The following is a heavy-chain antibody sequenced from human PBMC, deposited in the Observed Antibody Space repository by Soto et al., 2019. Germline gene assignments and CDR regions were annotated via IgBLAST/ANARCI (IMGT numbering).Heavy chain of an antibody. V-gene: IGHV1-58*01. CDR3: AAFSQLSRGWLGNWFDT. CDR1: GFTFTSSA. Sequence: SVKVSCKASGFTFTSSAVQWVRQARGQRLEWIGWIVVGSGNTNYAQKFQERVTITRDMSTSTAYMELSSLRSEDTAVYYCAAFSQLSRGWLGNWFDTWGQGTLVTVSS. D-gene: IGHD6-19*01. CDR2: IVVGSGNT. J-gene: IGHJ5*02.